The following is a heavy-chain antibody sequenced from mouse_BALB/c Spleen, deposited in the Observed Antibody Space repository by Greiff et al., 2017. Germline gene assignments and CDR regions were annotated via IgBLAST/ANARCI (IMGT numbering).Heavy chain of an antibody. CDR2: ISSGSSTI. CDR3: AREKYGNSFDY. Sequence: EVQGVESGGGLVQPGGSRKLSCAASGFTFSSFGMHWVRQAPEKGLEWVAYISSGSSTIYYADTVKGRFTISRDNPKNTLFLQMTSLRSEDTAMYYCAREKYGNSFDYWGQGTTLTVSS. V-gene: IGHV5-17*02. CDR1: GFTFSSFG. D-gene: IGHD2-10*02. J-gene: IGHJ2*01.